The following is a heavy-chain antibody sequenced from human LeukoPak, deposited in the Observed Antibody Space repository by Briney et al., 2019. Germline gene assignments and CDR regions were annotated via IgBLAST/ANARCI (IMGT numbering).Heavy chain of an antibody. Sequence: PGGSLRLSCAASGFTFRGYSMNWVRQAPGKGLEWVSYISSSSSTIYYADSVKGRFTISRDNAKNSLYLQMNSLRAEDTAVYYCARDQIAVAGNAFDIWGQGTMVTVSS. CDR1: GFTFRGYS. D-gene: IGHD6-19*01. CDR2: ISSSSSTI. V-gene: IGHV3-48*01. CDR3: ARDQIAVAGNAFDI. J-gene: IGHJ3*02.